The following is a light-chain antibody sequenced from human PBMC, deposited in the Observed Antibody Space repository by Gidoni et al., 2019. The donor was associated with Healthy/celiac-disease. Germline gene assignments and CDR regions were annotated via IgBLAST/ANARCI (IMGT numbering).Light chain of an antibody. J-gene: IGKJ2*01. Sequence: EIVLTQSPATLSLSPGERATLSCRASQSVSSYLAWYQHKPGQAPRLLIYDASNRATCIPAMFSGSGSVTDFTLTISSLEPEDFAVYYCQQRSNWPYTFGQGTKLEIK. CDR1: QSVSSY. CDR3: QQRSNWPYT. V-gene: IGKV3-11*01. CDR2: DAS.